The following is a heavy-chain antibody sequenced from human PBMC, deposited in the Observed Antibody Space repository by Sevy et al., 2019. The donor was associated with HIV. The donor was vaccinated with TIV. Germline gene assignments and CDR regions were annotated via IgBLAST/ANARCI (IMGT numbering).Heavy chain of an antibody. CDR2: IKQDGSEK. D-gene: IGHD2-15*01. Sequence: GGSLRLSCAASGFTFSSYWMSWVRQAPGKGLEWVANIKQDGSEKYYVDSVKGRFTISRDNAKNSQYLQMNSLRAEDTAVYYCARMHCSGGSCYPYDAFDIWGQGTMVTVSS. CDR1: GFTFSSYW. CDR3: ARMHCSGGSCYPYDAFDI. V-gene: IGHV3-7*01. J-gene: IGHJ3*02.